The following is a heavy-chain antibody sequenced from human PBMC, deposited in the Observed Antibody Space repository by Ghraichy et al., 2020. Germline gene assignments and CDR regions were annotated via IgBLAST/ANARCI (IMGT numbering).Heavy chain of an antibody. CDR3: ARGSTVVRFYYYAGMDV. CDR1: GFNFGSYN. V-gene: IGHV3-48*02. J-gene: IGHJ6*02. D-gene: IGHD4-23*01. CDR2: ITSSSRSI. Sequence: GGSLRLSCVGSGFNFGSYNMNWVRQSPGKDLEWVSYITSSSRSIFYADSVKGRFTISRDNAQNSLYLQMNSLRDEDTAVYYCARGSTVVRFYYYAGMDVWGQGTTVTVSS.